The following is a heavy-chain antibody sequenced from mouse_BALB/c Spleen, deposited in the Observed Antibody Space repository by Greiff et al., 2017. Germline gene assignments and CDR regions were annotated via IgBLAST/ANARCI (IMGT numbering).Heavy chain of an antibody. J-gene: IGHJ4*01. CDR2: IDPENGDT. V-gene: IGHV14-4*02. Sequence: VYVKQSGAELVRSGASVKLSCTASGFNIKDYYMHWVKQRPEQGLEWIGWIDPENGDTEYAPKFQGKATMTADTSSNTAYLQLSSLTSEDTAVYYCSSYAMDYWGQGTSVTVSS. CDR3: SSYAMDY. CDR1: GFNIKDYY.